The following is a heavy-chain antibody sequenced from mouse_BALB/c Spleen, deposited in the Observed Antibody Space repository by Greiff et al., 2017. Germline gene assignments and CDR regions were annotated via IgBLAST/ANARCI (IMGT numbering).Heavy chain of an antibody. CDR1: GFNIKDTY. J-gene: IGHJ4*01. CDR2: IDPANGNT. D-gene: IGHD2-14*01. Sequence: EVQLQQSGAELVKPGASVKLSCTASGFNIKDTYMHWVKQRPEQGLEWIGRIDPANGNTKYDPKFQGKATITADTSSNTAYLQLSSLTSEDTAVYYCAFVYYRYIYYAMDYWGQGTSVTVSS. CDR3: AFVYYRYIYYAMDY. V-gene: IGHV14-3*02.